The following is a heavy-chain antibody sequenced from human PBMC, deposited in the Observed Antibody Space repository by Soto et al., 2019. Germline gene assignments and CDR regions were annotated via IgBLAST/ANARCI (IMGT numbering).Heavy chain of an antibody. CDR1: GFSFSDYC. D-gene: IGHD2-15*01. CDR2: VKQDGSEK. J-gene: IGHJ4*02. CDR3: AAGRGMVRY. V-gene: IGHV3-7*05. Sequence: EVQLVESGGGLVQPGGSLRVSCETSGFSFSDYCMSWVRQSPGKGMEWVANVKQDGSEKNYVDSVKGRFSISRDNARKSVYLQMKSLRGEDTAVYHCAAGRGMVRYWGQGTLVTVSS.